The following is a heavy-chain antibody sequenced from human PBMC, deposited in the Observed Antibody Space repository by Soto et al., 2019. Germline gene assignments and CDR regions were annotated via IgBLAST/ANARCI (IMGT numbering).Heavy chain of an antibody. CDR2: IDDSGVST. J-gene: IGHJ6*02. V-gene: IGHV3-23*01. Sequence: EVQLLESGGGLVQPGGSLRLSCAASGFTFSTYAMSWARQAPGKGLEWVAGIDDSGVSTYYADSVKGRFTISRYNSKNTLELEMGSLRAEDKAVYYCVEGTRSSWSHTGGMDVLGQGTTVTVSS. CDR1: GFTFSTYA. D-gene: IGHD3-3*01. CDR3: VEGTRSSWSHTGGMDV.